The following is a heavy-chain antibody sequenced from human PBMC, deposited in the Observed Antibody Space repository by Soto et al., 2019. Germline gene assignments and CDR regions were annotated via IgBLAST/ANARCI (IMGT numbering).Heavy chain of an antibody. CDR2: IIPILGKA. V-gene: IGHV1-69*01. CDR1: GGTFSNSA. Sequence: QVQLVQSGAEVKKPGSSVKVSCKASGGTFSNSAISWVRQAPGQGLEWMGGIIPILGKANYAQKFQGRVSITADESTSTAYMELSSLRSEDTVVYYCARPYCSSTTCSYYYYYYDMDVWGQGTTVTVSS. CDR3: ARPYCSSTTCSYYYYYYDMDV. D-gene: IGHD2-2*01. J-gene: IGHJ6*02.